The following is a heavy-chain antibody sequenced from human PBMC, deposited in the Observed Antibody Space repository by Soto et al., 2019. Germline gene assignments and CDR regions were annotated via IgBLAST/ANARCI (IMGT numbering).Heavy chain of an antibody. Sequence: EGQVVESGGGLVHPGGSLRLSCEAPGLPLRHHLVHWLRQGPGQRLAWVGHIYSDGTVTAYADSVKGRFTITRDNAKSTVFLEMSSLRVDDTAVYYCVIDLPYFCTSGCRGSDYWGQGTLVTVSS. D-gene: IGHD3-3*01. CDR3: VIDLPYFCTSGCRGSDY. V-gene: IGHV3-74*01. CDR1: GLPLRHHL. J-gene: IGHJ4*02. CDR2: IYSDGTVT.